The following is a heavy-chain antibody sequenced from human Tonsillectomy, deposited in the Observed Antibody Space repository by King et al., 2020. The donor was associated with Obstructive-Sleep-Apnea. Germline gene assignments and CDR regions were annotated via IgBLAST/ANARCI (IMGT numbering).Heavy chain of an antibody. CDR1: GFTFSSYA. D-gene: IGHD6-19*01. V-gene: IGHV3-23*04. CDR3: AKDRQWGIFDY. J-gene: IGHJ4*02. Sequence: VQLVESGGGLVKPGGSLRLSCAASGFTFSSYAMSWVRQAPGKGLEGVSAISGSGISTYYADPGKGRFTISRDNSKNTLYLQMNSLRVEDTAVYYCAKDRQWGIFDYWGQGTLVTVSS. CDR2: ISGSGIST.